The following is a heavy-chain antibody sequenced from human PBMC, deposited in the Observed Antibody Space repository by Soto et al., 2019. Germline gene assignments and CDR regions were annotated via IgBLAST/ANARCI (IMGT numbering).Heavy chain of an antibody. CDR1: GDSSSTSRFY. CDR3: ARDFFDSSDYTTNWFDP. D-gene: IGHD3-22*01. J-gene: IGHJ5*02. CDR2: IYHTGNA. Sequence: SETLSLTCSVSGDSSSTSRFYWAWIRQPPGEGLEWIGSIYHTGNADYNPSLKSRVTISVDTSKNQFSLKLTSVTAADAALYYCARDFFDSSDYTTNWFDPWGQGTLVTAPQ. V-gene: IGHV4-39*01.